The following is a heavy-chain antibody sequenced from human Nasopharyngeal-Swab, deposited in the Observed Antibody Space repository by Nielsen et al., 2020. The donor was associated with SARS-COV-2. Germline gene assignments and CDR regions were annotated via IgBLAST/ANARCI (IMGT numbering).Heavy chain of an antibody. CDR1: GFTFSSYG. J-gene: IGHJ4*02. CDR2: IGTVGDT. D-gene: IGHD2-15*01. V-gene: IGHV3-13*01. Sequence: GESLKISCAASGFTFSSYGMHWVRQATGKGLEWVSSIGTVGDTYYPGSVKGRFTISREDAKNSFFLQMNSLRAEDTAVYYCTRGLHGIDYWGQGTLVTVSS. CDR3: TRGLHGIDY.